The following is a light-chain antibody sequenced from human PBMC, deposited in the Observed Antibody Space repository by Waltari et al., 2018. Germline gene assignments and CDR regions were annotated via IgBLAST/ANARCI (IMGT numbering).Light chain of an antibody. V-gene: IGLV1-44*01. CDR3: SAWDDSLNAWV. J-gene: IGLJ3*02. CDR1: SSNIGSNY. CDR2: NNN. Sequence: QPVLTQAPSASGTPGQRVTISCLGSSSNIGSNYVNWYQQLPGTAPKLLIYNNNQRPSGVPDRFSGSKSGTSASLAISGLQSADEADYYCSAWDDSLNAWVFGGGARLTVL.